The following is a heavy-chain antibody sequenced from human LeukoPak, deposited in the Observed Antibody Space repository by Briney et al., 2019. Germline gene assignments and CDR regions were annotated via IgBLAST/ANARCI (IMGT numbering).Heavy chain of an antibody. J-gene: IGHJ5*02. Sequence: SETLALTCTIFGSSISDNYYWGWIRRPPGKGLEWIGSVYHSGSTYYNPSLKSRVTLSVDTSNNYFSLKLRSVTAADTAVYYCARHNYYHFWSTLNWFDPWGQGTLVTVSS. CDR3: ARHNYYHFWSTLNWFDP. CDR1: GSSISDNYY. CDR2: VYHSGST. V-gene: IGHV4-38-2*02. D-gene: IGHD3-3*01.